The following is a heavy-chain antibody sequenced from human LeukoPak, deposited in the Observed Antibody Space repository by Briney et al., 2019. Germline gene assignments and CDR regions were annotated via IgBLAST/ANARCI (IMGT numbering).Heavy chain of an antibody. V-gene: IGHV3-48*03. CDR2: ISSSGSTI. CDR1: GFTFSSYE. J-gene: IGHJ4*02. CDR3: ARDFFRSYDY. D-gene: IGHD3-3*01. Sequence: GGSLRLSCAASGFTFSSYEMNWVRQAPGKGLEWVSYISSSGSTIYYADSVKGRFTISRDNAKNSLYLQTNSLRAEDTAVYYCARDFFRSYDYWGQGTLVTVSS.